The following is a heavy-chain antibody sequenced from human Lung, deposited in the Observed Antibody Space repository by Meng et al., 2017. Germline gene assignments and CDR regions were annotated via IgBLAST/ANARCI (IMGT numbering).Heavy chain of an antibody. D-gene: IGHD2-15*01. CDR2: ISAYTGNT. J-gene: IGHJ4*02. CDR1: GYTFTSYG. CDR3: AILSHCTGGTCYPYDY. Sequence: QVQLVQSGAELKNPGASLKVSCKASGYTFTSYGITWVRQAPGQGLEWMGWISAYTGNTNYAQKLQGRVTMTTDTSTSTAYMELMSLGSDDTAVYYCAILSHCTGGTCYPYDYWGQGTLVTVSS. V-gene: IGHV1-18*01.